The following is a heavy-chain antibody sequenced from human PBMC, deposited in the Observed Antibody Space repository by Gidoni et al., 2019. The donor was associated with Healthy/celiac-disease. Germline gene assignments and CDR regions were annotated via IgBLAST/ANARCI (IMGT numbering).Heavy chain of an antibody. J-gene: IGHJ4*02. Sequence: QVQLQQCVAGLLKPSETLSLTCAVYGGSFSGYYWSWIRQPPGTGLEWIGEINHSGSTNYNPYLKSRVTISVDTSKNKFSMKLSSVTAADTAVYYCARGVRNDYVWGSYRLGGSYFDYWGQGTLVTVSS. D-gene: IGHD3-16*02. CDR3: ARGVRNDYVWGSYRLGGSYFDY. CDR2: INHSGST. CDR1: GGSFSGYY. V-gene: IGHV4-34*01.